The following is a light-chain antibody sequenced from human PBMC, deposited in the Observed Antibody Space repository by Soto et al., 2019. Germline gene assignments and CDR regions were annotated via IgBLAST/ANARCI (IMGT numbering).Light chain of an antibody. CDR3: QSYDSSLSGVL. V-gene: IGLV1-40*01. CDR2: GNN. CDR1: SSNIGAGYD. J-gene: IGLJ2*01. Sequence: QSVLTQPPSVSGAPGQRVTISCTGSSSNIGAGYDVHWYQQLPGTAPKVLIYGNNNWPSGVPDRFSGSKSGTSASLAITGLQAEDEADYYCQSYDSSLSGVLFGGGTQLTVL.